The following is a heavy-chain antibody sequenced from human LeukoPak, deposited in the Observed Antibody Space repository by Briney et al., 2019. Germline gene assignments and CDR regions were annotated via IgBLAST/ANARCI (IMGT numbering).Heavy chain of an antibody. CDR2: ISSSSSYI. J-gene: IGHJ4*02. Sequence: GGSLRLSCAASGFTFSGYSMTWVRQAPGKGLEWVSSISSSSSYIYYADSVKGRFTISRDNAKNSLYLQMNSLRAEDTAVYYCARDSIAAADPYYFDYWGQGTLVTVSS. CDR3: ARDSIAAADPYYFDY. CDR1: GFTFSGYS. D-gene: IGHD6-13*01. V-gene: IGHV3-21*01.